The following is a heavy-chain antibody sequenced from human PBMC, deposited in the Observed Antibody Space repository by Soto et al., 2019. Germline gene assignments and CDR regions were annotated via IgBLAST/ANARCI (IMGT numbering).Heavy chain of an antibody. CDR3: ARELVQNYYYSYCMDF. Sequence: GESLKISCKGSGYSFTSYWISWVRQMPGKGLEWMGRIDPSDSYTNYSPSFQGHVTISADKSISTAYLQWSSLKASDTAMYYCARELVQNYYYSYCMDFWGQGTMVTVSS. J-gene: IGHJ6*02. CDR2: IDPSDSYT. CDR1: GYSFTSYW. V-gene: IGHV5-10-1*01. D-gene: IGHD6-13*01.